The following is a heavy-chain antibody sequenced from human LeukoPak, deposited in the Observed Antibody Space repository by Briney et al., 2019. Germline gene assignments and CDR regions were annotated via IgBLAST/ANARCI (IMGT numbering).Heavy chain of an antibody. D-gene: IGHD2-2*01. CDR3: AMYCSTASCSPFDY. V-gene: IGHV4-39*01. CDR2: LHYSGRT. Sequence: SETLSLTCTASGGSISSSSYYWAWIRQPPGKGLEWIGSLHYSGRTVYNPSLNSRGTISADTSKNQFSLKLTSVTAADTAVYYCAMYCSTASCSPFDYWGRGTLVTVSS. J-gene: IGHJ4*02. CDR1: GGSISSSSYY.